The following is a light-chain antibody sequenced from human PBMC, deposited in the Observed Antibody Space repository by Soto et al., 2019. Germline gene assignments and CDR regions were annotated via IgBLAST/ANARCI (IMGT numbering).Light chain of an antibody. CDR2: GAS. CDR3: QQYESSLRS. CDR1: QSVSSSY. V-gene: IGKV3-20*01. Sequence: EIVLTQSPGTLSLSPGERATLSCRASQSVSSSYLAWYQQKPGQAPRLLIYGASSRATGIPDRFSGSGSGKDFTLTISRLEPEDFAVYYCQQYESSLRSFGQGTKVEIK. J-gene: IGKJ1*01.